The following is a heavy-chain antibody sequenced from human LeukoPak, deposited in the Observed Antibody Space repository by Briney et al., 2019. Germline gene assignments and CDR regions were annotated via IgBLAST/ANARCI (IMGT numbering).Heavy chain of an antibody. CDR2: INHSGST. CDR3: AAGGRFLEWLSPFDI. J-gene: IGHJ3*02. Sequence: SETLSLTCTVSGYSISSGYYWGWIRQPPGKGLEWIGEINHSGSTNYNPSLKSRVTISVDTSKSQFSLKLSSVTAADTAVYYCAAGGRFLEWLSPFDIWGQGTMVTVSS. V-gene: IGHV4-38-2*02. D-gene: IGHD3-3*01. CDR1: GYSISSGYY.